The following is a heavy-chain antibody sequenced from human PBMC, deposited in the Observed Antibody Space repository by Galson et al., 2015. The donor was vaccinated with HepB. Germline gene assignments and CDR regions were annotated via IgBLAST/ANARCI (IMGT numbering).Heavy chain of an antibody. D-gene: IGHD1-26*01. Sequence: SVKVSCKASGYTFTGYYMHWVRQAPGQGLEWMGRINPNSGGTNYAQKFQGRVTMTRDTSISTAYMELSRLRSDDTAVYYCARGSSWTKGGSYPKPYYYYGMDVWGQGTTVTVSS. CDR3: ARGSSWTKGGSYPKPYYYYGMDV. CDR2: INPNSGGT. J-gene: IGHJ6*02. V-gene: IGHV1-2*06. CDR1: GYTFTGYY.